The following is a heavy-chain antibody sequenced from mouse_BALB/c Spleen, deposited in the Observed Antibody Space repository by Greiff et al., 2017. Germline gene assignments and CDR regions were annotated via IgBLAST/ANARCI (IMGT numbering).Heavy chain of an antibody. CDR3: ARDILSHYYAMDY. D-gene: IGHD1-1*02. Sequence: QVQLQQSGPGLVAPSQSLSITCTVSGFSLTSYGVHWVRQPPGKGLEWLGVIWAGGSTNYNSALMSRLSISKDNSKSQVFLKMNSLQTDDTAMYYCARDILSHYYAMDYWGQGTSVTVSS. CDR1: GFSLTSYG. J-gene: IGHJ4*01. CDR2: IWAGGST. V-gene: IGHV2-9*02.